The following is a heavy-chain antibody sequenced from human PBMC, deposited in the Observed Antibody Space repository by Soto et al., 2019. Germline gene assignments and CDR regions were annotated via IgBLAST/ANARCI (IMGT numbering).Heavy chain of an antibody. J-gene: IGHJ6*02. V-gene: IGHV1-18*04. D-gene: IGHD3-3*01. CDR3: ARESVRFLEWFSYYYGMDV. CDR1: GYTFTSYG. Sequence: QVQLVQAGAEVKKPGASVKVSCKASGYTFTSYGISWVRQAPGQGLEWMGWISAYNGNTNYAQKLQGRVTMTTDTSTSTAYMELRSLRSDDTAVYYCARESVRFLEWFSYYYGMDVWGQGTTVTVSS. CDR2: ISAYNGNT.